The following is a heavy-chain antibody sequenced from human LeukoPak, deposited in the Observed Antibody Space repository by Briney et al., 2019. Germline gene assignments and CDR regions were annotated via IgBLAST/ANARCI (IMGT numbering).Heavy chain of an antibody. CDR3: AGGRIGGYYDFWSGHRDFRYYFDY. J-gene: IGHJ4*02. CDR1: GGSISSYY. D-gene: IGHD3-3*01. CDR2: IYHSGST. Sequence: SETLSLTCTVSGGSISSYYWSWIRQPPGKGLEWIGEIYHSGSTNYNPSLKSRVTISVDTSKNQFSLKLSSVTAADTAVYYCAGGRIGGYYDFWSGHRDFRYYFDYWGQGTLVTVSS. V-gene: IGHV4-59*12.